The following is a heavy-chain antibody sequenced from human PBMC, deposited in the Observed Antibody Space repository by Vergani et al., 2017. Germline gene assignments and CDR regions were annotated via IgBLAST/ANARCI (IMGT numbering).Heavy chain of an antibody. D-gene: IGHD6-13*01. CDR3: AGGGTAAAGTGLIDY. Sequence: QVQLVQSGAEVKKPGASVRVSCKASGYSFSNHYIHWVRQAPGQGLEWMGIINPHNGGTTYAQKFEGRVTMTEATSTNTIFLELSSLRSEDTAVYYCAGGGTAAAGTGLIDYWGQGTLVTVSS. V-gene: IGHV1-46*01. CDR2: INPHNGGT. CDR1: GYSFSNHY. J-gene: IGHJ4*02.